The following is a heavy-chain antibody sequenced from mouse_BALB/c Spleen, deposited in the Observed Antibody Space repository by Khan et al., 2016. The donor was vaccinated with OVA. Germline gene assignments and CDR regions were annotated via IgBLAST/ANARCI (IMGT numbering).Heavy chain of an antibody. CDR1: GYTFTSHT. CDR2: INPRSGYT. CDR3: ARRTTGYAFDY. J-gene: IGHJ4*01. Sequence: QVQLQQSGAELARPGASVKMSCKASGYTFTSHTMHWVKQRPGQGLEWIGYINPRSGYTTYSQKFNDKATLTTAKSSSTAYMQLSSLTSEDSAVYYCARRTTGYAFDYWGQGTSVTVSS. V-gene: IGHV1-4*01. D-gene: IGHD2-14*01.